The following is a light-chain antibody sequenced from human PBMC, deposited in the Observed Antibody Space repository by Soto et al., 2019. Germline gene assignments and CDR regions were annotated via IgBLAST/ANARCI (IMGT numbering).Light chain of an antibody. CDR3: QSYDSSLSAV. V-gene: IGLV1-40*01. CDR2: GNS. Sequence: QSVLTQPPSVSGAPGQRVTISCTGSSSNIGAGYDVHWYQQLPGTAPKLLIYGNSNRPSGVPDRFSGSKSGTSASLAITGLQAEDEAYYYCQSYDSSLSAVFGGGTKVTVL. CDR1: SSNIGAGYD. J-gene: IGLJ2*01.